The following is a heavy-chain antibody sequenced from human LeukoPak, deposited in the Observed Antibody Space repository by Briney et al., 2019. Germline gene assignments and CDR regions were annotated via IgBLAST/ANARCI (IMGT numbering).Heavy chain of an antibody. D-gene: IGHD2-15*01. V-gene: IGHV2-5*02. CDR2: IYWGGDT. CDR1: GFSLSTTGRG. Sequence: SGPTLVNLTQPLTLTCTFSGFSLSTTGRGVAWVRQPPAKALKRIGMIYWGGDTTYRPSLRSILTITKDTSKNQVIITMINMDPVDTDTECCAHGGHTGERIYWGQGTLVTVSS. J-gene: IGHJ4*02. CDR3: AHGGHTGERIY.